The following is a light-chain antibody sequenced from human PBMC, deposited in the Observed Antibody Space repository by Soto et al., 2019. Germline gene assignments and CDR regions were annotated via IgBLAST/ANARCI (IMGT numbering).Light chain of an antibody. V-gene: IGLV2-8*01. J-gene: IGLJ2*01. CDR1: SSDVGAYNF. CDR2: EVS. CDR3: SSYGGGNTVV. Sequence: QSALTQPASVSGSPGQSITISCTGTSSDVGAYNFVSWYQQHPGKAPKLMIYEVSKRPSGVPDRFSGSKSGNTASLTVSGLQADDEADYYCSSYGGGNTVVFGGGTKVTVL.